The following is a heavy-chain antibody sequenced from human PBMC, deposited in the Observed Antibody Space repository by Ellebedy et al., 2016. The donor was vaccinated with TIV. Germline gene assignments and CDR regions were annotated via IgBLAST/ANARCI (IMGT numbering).Heavy chain of an antibody. V-gene: IGHV3-30*04. J-gene: IGHJ4*02. CDR2: ISYDGSSK. Sequence: PGGSLRLSCAASGFTFNSYAMHWVRQAPGKGLERVPVISYDGSSKYYADSVKGRFTISRDNSMTTLYLEMNSLRAEDTAVYYCARDLDKSSGWYGGAAYWGQGTLVTVSS. D-gene: IGHD6-19*01. CDR3: ARDLDKSSGWYGGAAY. CDR1: GFTFNSYA.